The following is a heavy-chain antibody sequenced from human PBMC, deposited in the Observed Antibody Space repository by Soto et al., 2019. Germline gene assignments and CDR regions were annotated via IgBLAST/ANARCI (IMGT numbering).Heavy chain of an antibody. CDR2: IYSGGST. D-gene: IGHD4-4*01. CDR3: ARGNYVGLASDY. CDR1: GFTVGSNY. V-gene: IGHV3-53*01. J-gene: IGHJ4*02. Sequence: GGSLSLSCAASGFTVGSNYMSWVRQAPGKGLEWVSVIYSGGSTYYADSVKGRITTSRDNSKNTLYLQMNSLRAEDTAVYYCARGNYVGLASDYWGQGTLVTVS.